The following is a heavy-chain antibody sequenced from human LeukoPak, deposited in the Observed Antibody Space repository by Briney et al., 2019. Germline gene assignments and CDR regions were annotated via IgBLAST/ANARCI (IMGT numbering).Heavy chain of an antibody. J-gene: IGHJ4*02. CDR3: ARRSRDGYSYFDY. V-gene: IGHV4-59*01. CDR1: GGSISSYY. Sequence: RSSETLSLTCTVSGGSISSYYWSWIRQPPGKGLEWIGYIYYSGSTNYNPSLKSRVTISVDTSKNQFSLKLSSVTAADTAVYYCARRSRDGYSYFDYWGQGTLVTVSS. D-gene: IGHD5-24*01. CDR2: IYYSGST.